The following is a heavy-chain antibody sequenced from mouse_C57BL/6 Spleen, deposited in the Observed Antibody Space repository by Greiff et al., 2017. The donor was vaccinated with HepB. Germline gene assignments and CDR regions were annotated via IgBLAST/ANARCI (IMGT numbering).Heavy chain of an antibody. V-gene: IGHV1-47*01. J-gene: IGHJ1*03. D-gene: IGHD2-1*01. CDR3: ATYGNYGYFDV. CDR2: FHPYNDDT. CDR1: GYTFTTYP. Sequence: VKLMESGAELVKPGASVKMSCKASGYTFTTYPIEWMKQNHGKSLEWIGNFHPYNDDTKYNEKFKGKATLTVEKSSSTVYLELSRLTSDDSAVYYCATYGNYGYFDVWGTGTTVTVSS.